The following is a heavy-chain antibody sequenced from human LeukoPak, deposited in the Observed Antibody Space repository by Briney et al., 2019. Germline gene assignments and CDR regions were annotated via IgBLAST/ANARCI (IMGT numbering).Heavy chain of an antibody. CDR2: IYHSGST. J-gene: IGHJ3*02. V-gene: IGHV4-39*01. CDR3: ARQGTDYDILTGYARAFDI. CDR1: GGSISSTIHY. D-gene: IGHD3-9*01. Sequence: ETLSLTCTVSGGSISSTIHYWGWIRQPPGKGLEWIGTIYHSGSTYYNPSLKSRVTISVDTSKNQFSLKLSSVPATDTAVYYCARQGTDYDILTGYARAFDIWGQGTMVTVSS.